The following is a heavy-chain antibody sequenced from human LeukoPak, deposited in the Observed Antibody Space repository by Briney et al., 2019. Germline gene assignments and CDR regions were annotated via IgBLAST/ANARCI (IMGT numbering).Heavy chain of an antibody. D-gene: IGHD3-9*01. J-gene: IGHJ4*02. CDR2: VNREGTTT. CDR3: ARDLDWILFDY. V-gene: IGHV3-74*03. Sequence: PGGPLRLSCAASGFTFNTYWMHWVRQAPGKGLVWVARVNREGTTTTYADSVKGRFTISRDNAKNTLYLQMNNLRAEDTAVYYCARDLDWILFDYWGQGTLVTVSS. CDR1: GFTFNTYW.